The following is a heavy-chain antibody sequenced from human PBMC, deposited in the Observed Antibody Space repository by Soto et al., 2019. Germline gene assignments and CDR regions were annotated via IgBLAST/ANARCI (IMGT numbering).Heavy chain of an antibody. J-gene: IGHJ4*02. Sequence: GGSLRLSCVASGFTFSGYAMSWVRQAPGKGLEWISAISGSGGSTYYADSVKGRFTISRDNSKNTLYLQLNSLRADDTAVYYCAKDGPYSSSWLSPGYFDYWGQGTLVTVSS. CDR1: GFTFSGYA. CDR3: AKDGPYSSSWLSPGYFDY. D-gene: IGHD6-13*01. CDR2: ISGSGGST. V-gene: IGHV3-23*01.